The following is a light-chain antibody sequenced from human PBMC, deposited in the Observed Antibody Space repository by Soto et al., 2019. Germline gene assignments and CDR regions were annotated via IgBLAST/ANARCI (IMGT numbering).Light chain of an antibody. CDR3: QQHDSSPLT. CDR2: GAS. J-gene: IGKJ4*01. Sequence: EIVLTQSPGTLSLSPGERATLSCRASQSVSSSYLAWYQQKPGQAPRLLIYGASSRATGIPDRFSGSGSGTDFPLTISSLEPEDFAVYYCQQHDSSPLTFGGGTKVEIK. V-gene: IGKV3-20*01. CDR1: QSVSSSY.